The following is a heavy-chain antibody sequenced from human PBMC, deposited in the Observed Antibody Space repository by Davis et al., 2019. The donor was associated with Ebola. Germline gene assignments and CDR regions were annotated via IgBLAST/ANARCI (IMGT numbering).Heavy chain of an antibody. CDR1: GGSISSYY. J-gene: IGHJ4*02. D-gene: IGHD2-21*02. V-gene: IGHV4-59*08. Sequence: SETLSLTCAVYGGSISSYYWSWIRQPPGKGLEWIGYIYYSGSTNYNPSLKSRVTISVDTSKNQFSLKLSSVTAADTAVYYCASCGGDCYGLDYWGQGTLVTVSS. CDR3: ASCGGDCYGLDY. CDR2: IYYSGST.